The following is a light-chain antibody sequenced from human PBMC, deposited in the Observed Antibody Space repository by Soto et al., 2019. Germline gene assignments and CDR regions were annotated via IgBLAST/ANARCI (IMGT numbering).Light chain of an antibody. J-gene: IGKJ4*01. CDR3: QQYYDAPALT. CDR2: KAS. Sequence: DIQMTQSPSTLSGSVGDRVTITCRASQTISSWLAWYQQKPGKAPKLLIYKASTLKSGVPSRFSGSGSGTEFTLTISSLQAEDVAVYYYQQYYDAPALTFGGGTKVDIK. V-gene: IGKV1-5*03. CDR1: QTISSW.